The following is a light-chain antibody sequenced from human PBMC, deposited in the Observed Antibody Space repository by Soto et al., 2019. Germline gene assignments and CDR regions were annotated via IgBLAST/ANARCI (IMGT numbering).Light chain of an antibody. Sequence: VLTQSQATLFLSPGERATLSCRASQTVSRYLAWYQQKPGQAPRLLIYYASNRATGIPARFSGSGSGTDYTLTISSLEPEDFAVYYWQQRSTCPLFTFGGGTKVEI. J-gene: IGKJ4*01. V-gene: IGKV3-11*01. CDR3: QQRSTCPLFT. CDR1: QTVSRY. CDR2: YAS.